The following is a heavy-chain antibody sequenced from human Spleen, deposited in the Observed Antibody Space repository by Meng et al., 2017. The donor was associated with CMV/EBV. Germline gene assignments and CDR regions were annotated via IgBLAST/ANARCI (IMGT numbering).Heavy chain of an antibody. J-gene: IGHJ4*02. CDR3: AREGRSYYGSGSYYTN. CDR2: ILYDGSNK. Sequence: GESLKISCTASGFTFSNYIMHWVRQAPGKGLEWVADILYDGSNKYYAESVKGRFTISRDNSKNTLFLQMDSLRTDDTAVYYCAREGRSYYGSGSYYTNWGQGTLVTVSS. D-gene: IGHD3-10*01. V-gene: IGHV3-30*04. CDR1: GFTFSNYI.